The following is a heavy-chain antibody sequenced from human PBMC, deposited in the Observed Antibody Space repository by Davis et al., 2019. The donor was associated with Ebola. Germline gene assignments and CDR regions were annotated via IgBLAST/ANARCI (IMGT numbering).Heavy chain of an antibody. CDR2: VSSGGGYI. CDR1: EFTFSSYS. J-gene: IGHJ5*02. V-gene: IGHV3-21*06. CDR3: ASPDANIYGYA. Sequence: GESLKISCTGTEFTFSSYSMNWVRQAPGKGLEWVSSVSSGGGYIYYADSVKGRFTNSRDNARNSVYLQMNSLRAEDTGVYYCASPDANIYGYAWGQGTLVTVSS. D-gene: IGHD5-18*01.